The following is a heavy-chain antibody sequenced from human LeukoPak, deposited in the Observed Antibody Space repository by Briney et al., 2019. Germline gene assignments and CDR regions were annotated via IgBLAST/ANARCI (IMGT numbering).Heavy chain of an antibody. V-gene: IGHV3-23*01. Sequence: GSLRLSCAASGFTFSSYAMSWVRQAPGKGLEWVSAISGSGGSTYYADSVKGRFTISRDNSKNTLYLRMNSLRAEDTAVYYCAKDPLSSRLLWFGELPNYWGQGTLVTVSS. CDR1: GFTFSSYA. CDR3: AKDPLSSRLLWFGELPNY. D-gene: IGHD3-10*01. J-gene: IGHJ4*02. CDR2: ISGSGGST.